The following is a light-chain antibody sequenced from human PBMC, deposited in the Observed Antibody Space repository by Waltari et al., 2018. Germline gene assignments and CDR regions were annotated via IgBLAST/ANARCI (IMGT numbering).Light chain of an antibody. Sequence: QSALTQPASVSGSPGQPITISCTGTSSDVSRYKYVPWYQQNPGKAPKLIIHDVSDRPLGVSNRFSGSKFGNTASLTISGLQAEDEADYYCSSYTSSKTYVFGTGTKVTVL. J-gene: IGLJ1*01. CDR3: SSYTSSKTYV. CDR1: SSDVSRYKY. CDR2: DVS. V-gene: IGLV2-14*03.